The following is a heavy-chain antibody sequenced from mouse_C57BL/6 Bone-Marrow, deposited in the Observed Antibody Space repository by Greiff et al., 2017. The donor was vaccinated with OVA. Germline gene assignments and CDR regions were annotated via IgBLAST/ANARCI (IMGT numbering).Heavy chain of an antibody. CDR1: GYTFTSYW. V-gene: IGHV1-55*01. CDR3: AREGGYYYAMDY. CDR2: IYPGSGST. J-gene: IGHJ4*01. Sequence: VKLQQPGAELVKPGASVKLSCKASGYTFTSYWMPWVKQRPGQGLEWIGDIYPGSGSTNYNEKFKSKATLTVDTSSSTAYMQLSSLTSEDSAVYDCAREGGYYYAMDYWGQGTSVTVSS.